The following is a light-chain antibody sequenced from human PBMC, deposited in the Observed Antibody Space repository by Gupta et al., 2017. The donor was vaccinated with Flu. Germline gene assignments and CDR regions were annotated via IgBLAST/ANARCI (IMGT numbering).Light chain of an antibody. J-gene: IGLJ2*01. Sequence: QSALTQPASLSGSPGQSITISCTGTSSDVGAYDSVSWYQQYPGKAPKLIIYQVNNRPSGVSNRFSGSKSGNIASITISGVQSEDAAYYYCSSYSSTSTLVFGGGTKLTVL. CDR1: SSDVGAYDS. V-gene: IGLV2-14*01. CDR3: SSYSSTSTLV. CDR2: QVN.